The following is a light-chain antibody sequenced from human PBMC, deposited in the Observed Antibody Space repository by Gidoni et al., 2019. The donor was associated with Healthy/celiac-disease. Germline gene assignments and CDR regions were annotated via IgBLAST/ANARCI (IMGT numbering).Light chain of an antibody. CDR3: QQYDSTPRT. J-gene: IGKJ1*01. V-gene: IGKV4-1*01. Sequence: IVMTQSPDSLAVSLGERATINCKSSQSVLSSSNNKNYLAWYQQKPGQPPKLLIYWASTRESGVPDRFSGSGSGTDFTLTISSLQAEDVAVYYCQQYDSTPRTFGQGTKVEIK. CDR2: WAS. CDR1: QSVLSSSNNKNY.